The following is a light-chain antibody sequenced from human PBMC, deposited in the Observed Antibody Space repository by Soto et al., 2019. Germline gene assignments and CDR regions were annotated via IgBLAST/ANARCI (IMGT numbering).Light chain of an antibody. CDR1: QSVSSRY. V-gene: IGKV3-20*01. Sequence: EIVLTQSPGTLSLSPGERASLSCRASQSVSSRYLGWYQQKPGQAPRLLIYGASSRATGIPDRFSGGWSATDFTLTISRLEPEDFAVYYCQQYGSSPYTFGQGTKLEIK. J-gene: IGKJ2*01. CDR2: GAS. CDR3: QQYGSSPYT.